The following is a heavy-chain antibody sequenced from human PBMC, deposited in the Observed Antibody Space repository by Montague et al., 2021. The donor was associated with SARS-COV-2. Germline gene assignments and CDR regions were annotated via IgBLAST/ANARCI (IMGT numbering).Heavy chain of an antibody. CDR2: IYYRGST. CDR3: ARAYYDSSGYYGYFDY. J-gene: IGHJ4*02. CDR1: GGSINSPF. Sequence: SETLSLTCTVSGGSINSPFWSWIRQPPGKGLEWIGYIYYRGSTNYNPSLEIRVTISVDPSKNQFSLKLSSVTAADTAVYYCARAYYDSSGYYGYFDYWGQGTLVTVSS. V-gene: IGHV4-59*11. D-gene: IGHD3-22*01.